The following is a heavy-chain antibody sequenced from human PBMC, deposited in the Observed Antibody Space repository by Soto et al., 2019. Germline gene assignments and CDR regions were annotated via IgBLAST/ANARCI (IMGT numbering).Heavy chain of an antibody. J-gene: IGHJ4*02. Sequence: ASVKVSCKASGYTFTSYDIYWVRQATGQGLEWMGWLNPNTGNSGYAQKFQGRITVTSDTSINTVHMELSSLRSEDTAVYYCARRAETNGWNGFGADKYYFDFWGQGALVTVSS. CDR2: LNPNTGNS. V-gene: IGHV1-8*01. D-gene: IGHD1-1*01. CDR1: GYTFTSYD. CDR3: ARRAETNGWNGFGADKYYFDF.